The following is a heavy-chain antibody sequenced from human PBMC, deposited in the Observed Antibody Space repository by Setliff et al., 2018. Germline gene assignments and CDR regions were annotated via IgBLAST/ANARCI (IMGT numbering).Heavy chain of an antibody. CDR3: ARSTKQVLIDGTYYFYGLDV. D-gene: IGHD3-22*01. Sequence: SETLSLTCTVSFDSMTNYYWTWVRLPPGKGLEWIGNIHHSASTNYDPSLQSRLSLSVDTSKNQFYLKLNSVNAADAAVDYCARSTKQVLIDGTYYFYGLDVWGPGTTVTVSS. J-gene: IGHJ6*02. CDR2: IHHSAST. V-gene: IGHV4-59*01. CDR1: FDSMTNYY.